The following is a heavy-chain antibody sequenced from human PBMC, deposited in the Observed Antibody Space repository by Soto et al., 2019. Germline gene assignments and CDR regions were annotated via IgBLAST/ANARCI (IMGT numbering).Heavy chain of an antibody. V-gene: IGHV1-3*01. CDR1: GYTFTSYA. Sequence: QVQLVQSGAEVKKPGASVKVSCKASGYTFTSYAMHWVRQAPGQRLEWMGWINAGNGNTKYSQKFQGRVTITRDTCASTGYMELSSIRSEDKVVYYCAIGPGGPDGPGDYWGQGTLVTVS. CDR3: AIGPGGPDGPGDY. J-gene: IGHJ4*02. CDR2: INAGNGNT. D-gene: IGHD3-10*01.